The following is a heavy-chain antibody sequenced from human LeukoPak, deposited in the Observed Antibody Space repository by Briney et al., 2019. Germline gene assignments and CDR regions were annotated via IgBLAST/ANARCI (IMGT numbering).Heavy chain of an antibody. Sequence: GASVKVSCKASGYTFTSYYMHWVRQAPGQGLEWMGIINPSGGSTSYAQKFQGRGTMTRDTSTSTVYMELSSLRSEDTAVYYCARAGAYYDSSGYYLYAFDIWGQGTMVTVSS. J-gene: IGHJ3*02. V-gene: IGHV1-46*01. D-gene: IGHD3-22*01. CDR3: ARAGAYYDSSGYYLYAFDI. CDR2: INPSGGST. CDR1: GYTFTSYY.